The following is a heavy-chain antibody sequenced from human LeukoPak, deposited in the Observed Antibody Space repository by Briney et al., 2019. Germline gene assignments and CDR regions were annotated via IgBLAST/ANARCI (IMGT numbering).Heavy chain of an antibody. CDR3: AREGGVDRLGGYSYGYFWFDP. Sequence: PSETLSLTCTVSGGSISPYYWSWIRQPPGKGLEYIGYIFYSGSTNYNPSLKSRVTISLDTSKKQFSLKLNSVTTADTAVYYCAREGGVDRLGGYSYGYFWFDPWGQGTLVTVSS. CDR2: IFYSGST. D-gene: IGHD5-18*01. J-gene: IGHJ5*02. V-gene: IGHV4-59*01. CDR1: GGSISPYY.